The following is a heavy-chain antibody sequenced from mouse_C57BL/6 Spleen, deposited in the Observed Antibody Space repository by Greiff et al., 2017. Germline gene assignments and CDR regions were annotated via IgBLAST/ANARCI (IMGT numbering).Heavy chain of an antibody. CDR3: ARRKSITTGAMDY. CDR1: GFTFSDYG. CDR2: ISSGSSTI. D-gene: IGHD1-1*01. V-gene: IGHV5-17*01. Sequence: VQLQQSGGGLVKPGGSLKLSCAASGFTFSDYGMHWVRQAPEKGLEWVAYISSGSSTIYYADTVKGRFTISRDNAKDTLFLQMTSLRSEDTAMYYCARRKSITTGAMDYWGQGTSVTVSS. J-gene: IGHJ4*01.